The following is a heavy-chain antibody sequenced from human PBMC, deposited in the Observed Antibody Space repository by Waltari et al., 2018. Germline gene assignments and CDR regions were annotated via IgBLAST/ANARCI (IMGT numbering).Heavy chain of an antibody. CDR2: IYTSGST. J-gene: IGHJ5*02. D-gene: IGHD6-19*01. CDR3: ARQKLAVAGLNWFDP. V-gene: IGHV4-61*02. Sequence: QVQLQESGPGLVKPSQTLSLTCTVSGGSISSGSYYWSWIRQPAGKGLEWIGRIYTSGSTSYNPSLKSRVTISVDTSKNQFSLKLSSVTAADTAVYYCARQKLAVAGLNWFDPWGQGTLVTVSS. CDR1: GGSISSGSYY.